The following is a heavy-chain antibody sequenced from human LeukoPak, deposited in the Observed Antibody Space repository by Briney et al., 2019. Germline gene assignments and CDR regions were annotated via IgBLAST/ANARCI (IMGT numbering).Heavy chain of an antibody. J-gene: IGHJ1*01. CDR2: ISAYNGNT. CDR3: ARDVVVPAAIPDGYFQH. D-gene: IGHD2-2*02. CDR1: GYTFTSYG. V-gene: IGHV1-18*01. Sequence: ASVKVSCKASGYTFTSYGFSWVRRAPGQGLEWMGWISAYNGNTNYAQKLQGRVTMTTDTSTSTAYMELRSLRSDDTAVYYCARDVVVPAAIPDGYFQHWGQGTLVTVSS.